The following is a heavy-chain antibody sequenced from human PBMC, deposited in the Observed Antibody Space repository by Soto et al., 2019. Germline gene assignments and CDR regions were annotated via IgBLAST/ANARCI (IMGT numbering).Heavy chain of an antibody. CDR3: ARVGYCSGGSCYFGWFDP. D-gene: IGHD2-15*01. V-gene: IGHV1-18*01. Sequence: GASVKVSCKASGYTFTSYGISWVRQAPGQGLEWMGWISAYNGNTNYAQKLQGRVTMTTDTSTSTAYMELRSLRSDDTAVYYCARVGYCSGGSCYFGWFDPWGQGTLVTVSS. J-gene: IGHJ5*02. CDR1: GYTFTSYG. CDR2: ISAYNGNT.